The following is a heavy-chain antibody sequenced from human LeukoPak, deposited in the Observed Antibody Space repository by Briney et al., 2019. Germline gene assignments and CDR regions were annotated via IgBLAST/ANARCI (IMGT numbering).Heavy chain of an antibody. D-gene: IGHD1-1*01. CDR2: INSDGSST. Sequence: GGSLRLSCAASGFTFSSYWMHWVRQAPGKGLVWVSRINSDGSSTSYADSVKGRFTISRDNAKNSLYLQMNSLRAEDTAVYYCARHISTTYYFDYWGQGTLVTVSS. J-gene: IGHJ4*02. CDR1: GFTFSSYW. V-gene: IGHV3-74*01. CDR3: ARHISTTYYFDY.